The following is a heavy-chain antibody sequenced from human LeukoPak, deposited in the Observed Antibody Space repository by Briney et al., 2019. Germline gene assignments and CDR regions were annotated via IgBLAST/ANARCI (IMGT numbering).Heavy chain of an antibody. CDR1: GFSFSTRGVG. D-gene: IGHD3-3*01. Sequence: SGPTLVKPTQTLTLTCTFSGFSFSTRGVGVGWIRQPPGRALEWLALIYWDGSKLYSPSLKSRLTITKDTSKNQVVLSMTNMDPVDTATYYCAHSGWYYDFWSGYPFDPWGQGTLVTVSS. CDR2: IYWDGSK. V-gene: IGHV2-5*02. CDR3: AHSGWYYDFWSGYPFDP. J-gene: IGHJ5*02.